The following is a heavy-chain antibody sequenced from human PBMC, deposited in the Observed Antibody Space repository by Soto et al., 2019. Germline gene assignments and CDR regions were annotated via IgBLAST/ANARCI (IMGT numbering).Heavy chain of an antibody. Sequence: SETLSLTCTVSGGSISSGDYYWSWIRQPPGKGLEWIGYIYYSGSTYYNPSLKSRVTISVDTSKNQFSLKLSSVTAADTAVYYCASYGDYVDFDYWGQGTLVTVSS. CDR1: GGSISSGDYY. CDR3: ASYGDYVDFDY. CDR2: IYYSGST. V-gene: IGHV4-30-4*01. D-gene: IGHD4-17*01. J-gene: IGHJ4*02.